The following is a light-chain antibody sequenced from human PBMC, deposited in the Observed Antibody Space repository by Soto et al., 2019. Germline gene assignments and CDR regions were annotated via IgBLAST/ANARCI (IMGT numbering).Light chain of an antibody. V-gene: IGKV3-15*01. Sequence: IVVSQTPATLSGSTGEGATLCGRASQNIRTKLAWYQQKPGQAPRLLISGASTRATGISFRFSGSGSGTELALAFSSLQSEDFAVYYCQQYENWPSITFGQGTRLEIK. CDR3: QQYENWPSIT. CDR1: QNIRTK. CDR2: GAS. J-gene: IGKJ5*01.